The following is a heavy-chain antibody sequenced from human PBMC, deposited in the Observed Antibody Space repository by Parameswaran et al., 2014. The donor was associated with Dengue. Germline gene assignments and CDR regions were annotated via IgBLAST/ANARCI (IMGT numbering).Heavy chain of an antibody. V-gene: IGHV3-21*01. CDR3: AREGSPSTVTKSLGPFDP. CDR1: GFTFSSYS. Sequence: GSLRLSCAASGFTFSSYSMNWVRQAPGKGLEWVSSISSSSYIYYADSVKGRFTISRDNAKNSLYLQMNSLRAEDTAVYYCAREGSPSTVTKSLGPFDPWGQGTLVTVSS. D-gene: IGHD4-17*01. CDR2: ISSSSYI. J-gene: IGHJ5*02.